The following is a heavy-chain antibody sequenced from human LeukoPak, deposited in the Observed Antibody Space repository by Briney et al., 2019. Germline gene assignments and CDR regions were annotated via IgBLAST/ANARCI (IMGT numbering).Heavy chain of an antibody. CDR2: ISSSGSTI. J-gene: IGHJ4*02. D-gene: IGHD6-19*01. Sequence: PGGSLRLSCAASGFTFSDYYMSWIRQAPGKGLEWVSYISSSGSTIYYADSVKGRFTISRDNAKNSLYLQMNSLRAEDTAVYYCAKGRSYSSGWYLVEYWGQGTLVTVSS. CDR3: AKGRSYSSGWYLVEY. CDR1: GFTFSDYY. V-gene: IGHV3-11*04.